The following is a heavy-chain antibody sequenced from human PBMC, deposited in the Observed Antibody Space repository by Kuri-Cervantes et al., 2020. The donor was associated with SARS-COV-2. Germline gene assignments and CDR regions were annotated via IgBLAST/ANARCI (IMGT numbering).Heavy chain of an antibody. J-gene: IGHJ4*02. CDR2: IRYDGGNK. D-gene: IGHD1-26*01. CDR3: AKDSGSYDVDY. V-gene: IGHV3-30*02. CDR1: GFSFSYYG. Sequence: GESLKISCAASGFSFSYYGMHWVRQAPGKGLEWVAFIRYDGGNKYYADSVKGRFTISRDNSKNTLYLQMNSLRAEDTAVYYCAKDSGSYDVDYWGQGTLVTVSS.